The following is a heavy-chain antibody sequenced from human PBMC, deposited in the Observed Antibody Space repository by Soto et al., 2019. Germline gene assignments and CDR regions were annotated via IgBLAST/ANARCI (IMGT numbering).Heavy chain of an antibody. Sequence: GGSLRLSCAASGFTFSSYSMNWVRQAPGKGLEWVSSISSSSSYIYYADSVKGRFTISRDNAKNSLYLQMNSLRAEDTAVYYCATSTAMVTSDIYYYGMDVWGQGTTVTVSS. CDR2: ISSSSSYI. V-gene: IGHV3-21*01. CDR1: GFTFSSYS. CDR3: ATSTAMVTSDIYYYGMDV. J-gene: IGHJ6*02. D-gene: IGHD5-18*01.